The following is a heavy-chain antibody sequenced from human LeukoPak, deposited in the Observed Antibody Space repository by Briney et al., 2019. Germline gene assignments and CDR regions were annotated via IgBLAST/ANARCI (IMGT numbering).Heavy chain of an antibody. V-gene: IGHV4-59*08. J-gene: IGHJ3*02. Sequence: SETLSLTCTVSGGSISSYYWSWIRQPPGKGLEWIGYIYYSGSTNYNPSLKSRVTISVDTSKNQFSLKLSSVTAADTAVYYCARQTLHYASSGYYFIDAFDIWGQGTMVTVSS. D-gene: IGHD3-22*01. CDR2: IYYSGST. CDR3: ARQTLHYASSGYYFIDAFDI. CDR1: GGSISSYY.